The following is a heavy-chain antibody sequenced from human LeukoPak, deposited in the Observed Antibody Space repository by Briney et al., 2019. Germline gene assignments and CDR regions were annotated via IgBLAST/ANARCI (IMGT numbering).Heavy chain of an antibody. CDR1: GGTFSSYA. CDR3: ARDRPPQLVRPFDY. Sequence: ASVKVSCKASGGTFSSYAISWVRQAPGQGLEWMGWINPNSGGTNYAHKFQGRVTMTRDTSISTAYMELSRLRSDDTAVYYCARDRPPQLVRPFDYWGQGPLVTVSS. V-gene: IGHV1-2*07. J-gene: IGHJ4*02. D-gene: IGHD6-13*01. CDR2: INPNSGGT.